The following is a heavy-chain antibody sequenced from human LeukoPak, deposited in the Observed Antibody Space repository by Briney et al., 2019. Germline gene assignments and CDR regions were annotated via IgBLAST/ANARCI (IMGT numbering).Heavy chain of an antibody. J-gene: IGHJ4*02. V-gene: IGHV1-2*06. CDR3: ARDNHGDYSSFDY. CDR2: INPNSGGT. CDR1: EYTFTGYY. D-gene: IGHD4-17*01. Sequence: ASVNVSCTASEYTFTGYYMHWVRQAPGQGLEWMGRINPNSGGTNYAQKFQGRVTMTRDTSISTAYMELSRLRSDDTAVYYCARDNHGDYSSFDYWGQGTLATVSS.